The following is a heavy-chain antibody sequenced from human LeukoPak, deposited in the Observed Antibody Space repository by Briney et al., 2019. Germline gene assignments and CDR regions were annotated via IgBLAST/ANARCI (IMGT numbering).Heavy chain of an antibody. CDR3: AREPVWSGYYCYFDY. CDR2: MEQDGSER. J-gene: IGHJ4*02. CDR1: GFTFGTYW. Sequence: PGGSLRLSCAASGFTFGTYWMTWVRQAPGKGLEWVANMEQDGSERYYVDSVKGRFTISRDNAKNSLYLQMNSLRAEDTAVYYCAREPVWSGYYCYFDYWGQGTLVTVSS. V-gene: IGHV3-7*01. D-gene: IGHD3-3*01.